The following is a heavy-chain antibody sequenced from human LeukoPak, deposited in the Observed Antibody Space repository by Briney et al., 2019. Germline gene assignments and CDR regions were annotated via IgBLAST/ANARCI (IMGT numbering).Heavy chain of an antibody. CDR3: ARVNPLMAPGAVDI. J-gene: IGHJ3*02. Sequence: GGSLRLSCAASGYRFSPYWMSWVRQTPGKGLAWVANIKQDGSAKYYMDSVKGRFTISRDNAKNSLYLQMNSLGVEDTAVYYCARVNPLMAPGAVDIWGQGTKVAVSS. V-gene: IGHV3-7*01. D-gene: IGHD2-8*01. CDR2: IKQDGSAK. CDR1: GYRFSPYW.